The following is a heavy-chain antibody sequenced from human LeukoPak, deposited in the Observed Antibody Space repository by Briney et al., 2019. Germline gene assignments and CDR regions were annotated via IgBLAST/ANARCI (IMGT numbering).Heavy chain of an antibody. J-gene: IGHJ4*02. CDR2: IGTTGSYI. CDR1: GFTFSNYS. D-gene: IGHD3-9*01. CDR3: ARDEYDILTDYDY. V-gene: IGHV3-21*01. Sequence: GGSLRLSCAASGFTFSNYSMNWVRQAPGKGGEGVSSIGTTGSYIFYADSVKGRFTISRDNAKNTLYLQMNSLRAEDTAVYYCARDEYDILTDYDYWGQGILVTVSS.